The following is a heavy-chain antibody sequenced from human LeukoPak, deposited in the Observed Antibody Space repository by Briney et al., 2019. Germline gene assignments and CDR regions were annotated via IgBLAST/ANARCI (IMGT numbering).Heavy chain of an antibody. V-gene: IGHV3-30*02. CDR1: GFTFSSYG. CDR3: AKDGNIAAAGTELRYYYYYMDV. D-gene: IGHD6-13*01. J-gene: IGHJ6*03. CDR2: IRYDGSNK. Sequence: PGGSLRLSCAASGFTFSSYGMHWVRQAPGKGLEWVAFIRYDGSNKYYADSVKGRFTISRDNSKNTLYLQMNSLRAEDTAVYYCAKDGNIAAAGTELRYYYYYMDVWGKGTTVTVSS.